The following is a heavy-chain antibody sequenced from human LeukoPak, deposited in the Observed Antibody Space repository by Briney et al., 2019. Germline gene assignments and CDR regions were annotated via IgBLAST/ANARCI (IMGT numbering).Heavy chain of an antibody. J-gene: IGHJ6*02. V-gene: IGHV1-2*02. CDR3: ANGDYEPDYYYYGMDV. CDR2: INPNSGGT. D-gene: IGHD4-17*01. CDR1: GYTFTGYY. Sequence: ASVKVSCKASGYTFTGYYMHWVRQAPGQGLEWMGWINPNSGGTNYAQKFQGRVTMTRDTSISTAYMELSRLRSDDTAVYYCANGDYEPDYYYYGMDVWGQGTTVTVSS.